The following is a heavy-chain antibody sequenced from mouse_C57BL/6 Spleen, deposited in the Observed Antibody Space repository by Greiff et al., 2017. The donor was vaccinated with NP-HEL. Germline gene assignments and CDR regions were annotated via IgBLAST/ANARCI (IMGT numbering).Heavy chain of an antibody. CDR3: ARTLRRSYFDY. V-gene: IGHV7-3*01. CDR1: GFTFTDYY. Sequence: EVHLVESGGGLVQPGGSLSLSCAASGFTFTDYYMSWVRQPPGKALEWLGFIRNKANGYTTEYSASVKGRFTISRDNSQSILYLQMNALRAEDSATYYCARTLRRSYFDYWGQGTTLTVSS. CDR2: IRNKANGYTT. J-gene: IGHJ2*01. D-gene: IGHD1-1*01.